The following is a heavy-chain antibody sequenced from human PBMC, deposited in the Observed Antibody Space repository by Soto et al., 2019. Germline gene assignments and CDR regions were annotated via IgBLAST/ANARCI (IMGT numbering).Heavy chain of an antibody. CDR3: ARHLRRGDIVLVPAATLVDTAYDY. CDR2: IYYSGST. Sequence: QLQLQESGPGLVKPSETLSLTCTVSGGSISSSSYYWGWIRQPPGKGLEWIGSIYYSGSTYYNPSLKSRVTISVDTSKNQFSLKLSSVTAADTAVYYCARHLRRGDIVLVPAATLVDTAYDYWGQGTLVTVSS. CDR1: GGSISSSSYY. J-gene: IGHJ4*02. V-gene: IGHV4-39*01. D-gene: IGHD2-2*01.